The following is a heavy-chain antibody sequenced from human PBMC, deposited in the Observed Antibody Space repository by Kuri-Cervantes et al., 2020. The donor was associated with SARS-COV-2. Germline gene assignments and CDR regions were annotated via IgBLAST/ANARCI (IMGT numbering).Heavy chain of an antibody. J-gene: IGHJ5*02. CDR2: IYYSGST. D-gene: IGHD3-3*01. CDR1: GGSISSGGYY. Sequence: LRLSCAVSGGSISSGGYYWSWIRQHPGKGLEWIGYIYYSGSTYYNPSLKSRVTISVDTSKNQFSLKLSSVTAADTAVYYCARGVTISRFDPWGQGTLVTVSS. V-gene: IGHV4-31*11. CDR3: ARGVTISRFDP.